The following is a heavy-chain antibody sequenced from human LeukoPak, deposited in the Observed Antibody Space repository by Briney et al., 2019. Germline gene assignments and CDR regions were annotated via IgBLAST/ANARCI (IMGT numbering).Heavy chain of an antibody. CDR3: ARGGRGVPAARRFKGGNWFDP. D-gene: IGHD2-2*01. CDR2: INHSGST. Sequence: SQTLSLTCAVYGGSFSGNYWGWIRQPPGKGLEWIGEINHSGSTNYNPSLKSRFTISVNTSRNQFSLKLSSVIAADTAVYYRARGGRGVPAARRFKGGNWFDPWGQGTLVTVSS. V-gene: IGHV4-34*01. CDR1: GGSFSGNY. J-gene: IGHJ5*02.